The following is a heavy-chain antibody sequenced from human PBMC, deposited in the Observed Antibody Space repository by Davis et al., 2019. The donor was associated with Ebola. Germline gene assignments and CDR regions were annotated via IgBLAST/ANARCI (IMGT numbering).Heavy chain of an antibody. CDR2: INWDDDK. CDR3: ARMPAACPDYYGMDV. D-gene: IGHD6-6*01. Sequence: SGPTLVKPTQTLTLTCTFSGFSLYNSGMCVSWIRQPPGKALEWLALINWDDDKSYSTSLKTRLTISKDTSKNRVVLTMTNVDPVDTATYYCARMPAACPDYYGMDVWGQGTTVTVSS. V-gene: IGHV2-70*01. CDR1: GFSLYNSGMC. J-gene: IGHJ6*02.